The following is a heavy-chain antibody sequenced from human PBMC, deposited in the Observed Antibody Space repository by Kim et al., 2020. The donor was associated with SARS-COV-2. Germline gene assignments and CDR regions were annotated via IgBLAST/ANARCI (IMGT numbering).Heavy chain of an antibody. D-gene: IGHD6-13*01. Sequence: SVKVSCKASGGTFSSYAISWVRQAPGQGLEWMGGIIPIFGTANYAQKFQGRVTITADESTSTAYMELSSLRSEDTAVYYCARGHWYPVVYYYYYGMDVWGQGTTVTVSS. CDR3: ARGHWYPVVYYYYYGMDV. CDR2: IIPIFGTA. J-gene: IGHJ6*02. V-gene: IGHV1-69*13. CDR1: GGTFSSYA.